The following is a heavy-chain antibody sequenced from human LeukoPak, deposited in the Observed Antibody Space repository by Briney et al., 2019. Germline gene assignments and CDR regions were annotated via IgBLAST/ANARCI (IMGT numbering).Heavy chain of an antibody. CDR3: ARVYLERLTAGYFDH. J-gene: IGHJ4*02. D-gene: IGHD2-8*01. Sequence: GGSLRLSCAASGFTFSDYYMSWVRQAPGEGLQWVSAIRGNGVTTYDADSVKGRFTISRDNSKSTLYLQMNSLRGDDSAAYFCARVYLERLTAGYFDHWGQGTQVTVSP. V-gene: IGHV3-23*01. CDR2: IRGNGVTT. CDR1: GFTFSDYY.